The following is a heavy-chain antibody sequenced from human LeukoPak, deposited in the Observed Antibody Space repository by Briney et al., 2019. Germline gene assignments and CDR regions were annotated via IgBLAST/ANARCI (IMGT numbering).Heavy chain of an antibody. V-gene: IGHV3-30*03. Sequence: GGSLRLSCAASGFTFSSYGMHWVRQAPGKGLEWVAVISYDGSNKYYADCVKGRFTISRDNSKNTLYLQMNSLRAEDTAVYYCASDFWSGYYTPMGVNYWGQGTLVTVSS. CDR3: ASDFWSGYYTPMGVNY. CDR2: ISYDGSNK. J-gene: IGHJ4*02. CDR1: GFTFSSYG. D-gene: IGHD3-3*01.